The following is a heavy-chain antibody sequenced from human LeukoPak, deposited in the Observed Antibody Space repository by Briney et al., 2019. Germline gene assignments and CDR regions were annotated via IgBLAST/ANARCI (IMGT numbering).Heavy chain of an antibody. V-gene: IGHV3-43*02. CDR3: SMLFGVVINNWLDP. D-gene: IGHD3-3*01. CDR2: ISGDGGST. J-gene: IGHJ5*02. Sequence: PGGSLRLSCAASGLTFDDYAMHWVRQAPGKGLEWVSLISGDGGSTYYADSVKGRFTISRDNSKNSLYLQMNSLRTEDTALYYCSMLFGVVINNWLDPWGQGTLVTVSS. CDR1: GLTFDDYA.